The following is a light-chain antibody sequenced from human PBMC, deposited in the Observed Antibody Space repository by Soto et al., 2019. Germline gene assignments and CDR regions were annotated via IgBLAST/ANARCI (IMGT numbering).Light chain of an antibody. CDR3: LLYYGGAQLV. CDR2: STS. V-gene: IGLV7-43*01. Sequence: QTVVTQEPSLTVSPGGTVTLTCASSAGAVTSAYYPNWFQQKPGQAPRALISSTSNKHSWTPARFSGSLLGGKAALNMSALPPEDEAEYYRLLYYGGAQLVFGGGTKLTVL. J-gene: IGLJ2*01. CDR1: AGAVTSAYY.